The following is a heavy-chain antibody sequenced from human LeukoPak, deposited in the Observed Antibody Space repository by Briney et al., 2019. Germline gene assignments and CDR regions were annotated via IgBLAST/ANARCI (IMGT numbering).Heavy chain of an antibody. CDR2: IIYSGNT. D-gene: IGHD6-13*01. CDR3: VRHFHGSGYVVDL. CDR1: SGSISSTSYY. J-gene: IGHJ4*02. V-gene: IGHV4-39*01. Sequence: WETLSLTCTASSGSISSTSYYWGWIRQPPGRGLEWIGGIIYSGNTYYNPALKSRVTISVDTTKNQFSLKLTSVTAADTAVYFCVRHFHGSGYVVDLWGRGTLVTVSS.